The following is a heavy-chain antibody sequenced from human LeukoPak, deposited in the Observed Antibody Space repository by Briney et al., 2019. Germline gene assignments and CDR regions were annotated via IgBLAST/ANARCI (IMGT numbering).Heavy chain of an antibody. CDR3: ARGPDVDTAMVNGEYYYYMDV. D-gene: IGHD5-18*01. CDR1: GYTFTSYD. V-gene: IGHV1-8*03. CDR2: MNPNSGNT. Sequence: ASVKVSCKASGYTFTSYDINWVRQATGQGREWMGWMNPNSGNTGYAQKFQGRVTITRNTSISTAYMELSSLRSEDTAVYYCARGPDVDTAMVNGEYYYYMDVWGKGTTVTVSS. J-gene: IGHJ6*03.